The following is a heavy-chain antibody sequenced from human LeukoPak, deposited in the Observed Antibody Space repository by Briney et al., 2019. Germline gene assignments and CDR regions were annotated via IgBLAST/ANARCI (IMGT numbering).Heavy chain of an antibody. D-gene: IGHD4-17*01. CDR3: TRDYGVLFDY. CDR1: GFTFSGSA. V-gene: IGHV3-73*01. J-gene: IGHJ4*02. Sequence: GGSLRLSCAASGFTFSGSAIHWVRQASGKGLEWIGRIRSKANSYATSSAASVKGRFTISRDDSKNTAYLQMSSLKTEDTAVYYCTRDYGVLFDYWGQGTLVTVSS. CDR2: IRSKANSYAT.